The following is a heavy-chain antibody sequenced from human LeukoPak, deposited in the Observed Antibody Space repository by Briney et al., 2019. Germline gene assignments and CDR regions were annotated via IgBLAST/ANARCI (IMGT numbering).Heavy chain of an antibody. J-gene: IGHJ4*02. Sequence: GESLKISCQASGYTFTSYWIGWVRQMPGKGLEWMGLIYPGDSDTRYSPSFQGQVTVSADKSNSTAYLQWGSLKASDTAIYYCTRRSNYGDSDYWGQGTLVTVSS. D-gene: IGHD5-24*01. V-gene: IGHV5-51*01. CDR1: GYTFTSYW. CDR2: IYPGDSDT. CDR3: TRRSNYGDSDY.